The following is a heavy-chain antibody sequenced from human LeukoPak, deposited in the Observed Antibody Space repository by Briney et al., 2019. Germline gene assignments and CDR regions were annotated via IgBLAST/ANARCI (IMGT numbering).Heavy chain of an antibody. D-gene: IGHD2-8*02. Sequence: GGSLRLSCAASGFTFSSYSMNWVRQAPGKGLEWVSSISSSSSYIYYADSVKGRFTISRDNSKNTLYLQMSSLRAEDTAVYYCAKTSGVTGDPFDIWGQGTVVTVSS. CDR3: AKTSGVTGDPFDI. V-gene: IGHV3-21*04. J-gene: IGHJ3*02. CDR2: ISSSSSYI. CDR1: GFTFSSYS.